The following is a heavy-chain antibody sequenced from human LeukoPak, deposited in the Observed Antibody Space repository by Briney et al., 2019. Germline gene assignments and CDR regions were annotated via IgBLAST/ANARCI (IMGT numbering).Heavy chain of an antibody. D-gene: IGHD6-13*01. J-gene: IGHJ4*02. CDR2: IYYSGST. CDR3: ARNKGSSWIDY. V-gene: IGHV4-28*01. CDR1: GYSISSNW. Sequence: SDTLSLTCAVSGYSISSNWWGRIRQPPGKGLEWIGYIYYSGSTYYNPSLKSRVTMSVDTSKNQFSLKLSSVTAVDTAVYYCARNKGSSWIDYWGQGTLVTVSS.